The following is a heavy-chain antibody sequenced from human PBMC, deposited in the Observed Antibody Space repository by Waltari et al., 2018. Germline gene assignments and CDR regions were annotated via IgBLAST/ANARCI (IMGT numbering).Heavy chain of an antibody. V-gene: IGHV3-48*04. Sequence: EVQLVESGGGLVQPGGSLRLSCAASGFTFSGYSMNWVRQAPGKGLEWVSYISSSSGNKYYADSVKGRFTTSRDNAKNSLYLQINSLRAEDTAVYYCARDGRSSGWHDDAFDIWGQGTMVTVSS. D-gene: IGHD6-19*01. J-gene: IGHJ3*02. CDR1: GFTFSGYS. CDR3: ARDGRSSGWHDDAFDI. CDR2: ISSSSGNK.